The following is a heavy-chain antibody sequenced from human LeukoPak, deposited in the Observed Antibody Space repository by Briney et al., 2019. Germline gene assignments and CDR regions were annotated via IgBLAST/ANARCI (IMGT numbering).Heavy chain of an antibody. CDR2: IHYSGSA. CDR1: GGSFSGYY. CDR3: ARGQWFRAF. D-gene: IGHD3-10*01. Sequence: SETLSLTCAVYGGSFSGYYWTWIRQPPGKGLEWIGEIHYSGSATYNPSLKSRVTISADTSKNQFSLKMNSVTAADTAVYYRARGQWFRAFWSRGTPVTVSS. V-gene: IGHV4-34*01. J-gene: IGHJ4*02.